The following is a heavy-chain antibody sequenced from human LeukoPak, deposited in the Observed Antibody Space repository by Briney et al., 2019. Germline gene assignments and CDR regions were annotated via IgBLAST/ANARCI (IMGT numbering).Heavy chain of an antibody. V-gene: IGHV6-1*01. J-gene: IGHJ6*02. D-gene: IGHD6-6*01. CDR2: AYYRSKWNT. Sequence: SQTLSLTCAISGDTVSSNTAAWNWIRQSPSRGLEWLGRAYYRSKWNTDYAASVQDRITINPDTSTNQFSLHLKSATPEDTAVYYCSRQRSTSTYYFGLDVWGQGTTVTVSS. CDR1: GDTVSSNTAA. CDR3: SRQRSTSTYYFGLDV.